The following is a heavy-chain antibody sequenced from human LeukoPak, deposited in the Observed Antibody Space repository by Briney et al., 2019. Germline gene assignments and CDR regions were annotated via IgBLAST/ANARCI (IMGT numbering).Heavy chain of an antibody. D-gene: IGHD3-22*01. CDR2: MNPNSGNT. J-gene: IGHJ3*02. CDR1: GYTFTSYD. CDR3: ARDGATMIVGPPSDTTLDAFDI. V-gene: IGHV1-8*01. Sequence: ASVKVSCKASGYTFTSYDINWVRQATGQGLEWMGWMNPNSGNTGYAQKFQGRVTMTRNTSISTAYMELSSLRSEGTAVYYCARDGATMIVGPPSDTTLDAFDIWGQGTMVTVSS.